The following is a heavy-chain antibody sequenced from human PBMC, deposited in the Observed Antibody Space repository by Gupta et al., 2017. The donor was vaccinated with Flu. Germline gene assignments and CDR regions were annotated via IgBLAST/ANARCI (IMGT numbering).Heavy chain of an antibody. D-gene: IGHD1-26*01. Sequence: QLLDSRPPLATPSPTLSLTCAASGYSISSGYYWGWIRQPPGKGLEWIGSIYHSGSTYDNPSLKSRVTISVDTSKNQCSLKLSSGTAADTAVYDCARVGWELPIDDWGQGTLVTVSS. CDR3: ARVGWELPIDD. V-gene: IGHV4-38-2*01. CDR2: IYHSGST. J-gene: IGHJ4*02. CDR1: GYSISSGYY.